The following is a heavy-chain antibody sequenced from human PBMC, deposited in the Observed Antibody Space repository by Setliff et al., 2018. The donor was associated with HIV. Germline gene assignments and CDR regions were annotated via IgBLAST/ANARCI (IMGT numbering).Heavy chain of an antibody. V-gene: IGHV4-39*02. CDR3: ARPTTGVGGGAGFDI. D-gene: IGHD2-8*01. CDR2: ILYGGNT. Sequence: PSETLSLTCTVSGGSVSSRGYYWGWIRQPPGKGPEWIANILYGGNTYYNPSLKSRVTISVDTSKNHFSLKLNSVTAADTAVYFCARPTTGVGGGAGFDIWGQGTMVTVSS. J-gene: IGHJ3*02. CDR1: GGSVSSRGYY.